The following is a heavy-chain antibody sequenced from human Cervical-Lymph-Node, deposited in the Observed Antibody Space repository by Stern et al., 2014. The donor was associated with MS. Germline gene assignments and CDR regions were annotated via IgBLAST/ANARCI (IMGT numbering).Heavy chain of an antibody. CDR2: ISYDGRDK. CDR1: GIVFRRYA. J-gene: IGHJ4*02. D-gene: IGHD1-26*01. Sequence: QMQLVQSGGGVVQPGRSLRLSCAASGIVFRRYALHWVRQAPGKGLEWVALISYDGRDKYYTDSVKGRFTVSRDNSNNTVDLEMNSLRLEDTAVYYCAKGGSGSYLDWGQGSLVTVSS. V-gene: IGHV3-30*04. CDR3: AKGGSGSYLD.